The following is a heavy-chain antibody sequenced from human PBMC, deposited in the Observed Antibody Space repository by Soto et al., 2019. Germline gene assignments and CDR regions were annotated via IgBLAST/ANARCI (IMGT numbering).Heavy chain of an antibody. CDR3: ARIDPGYNSNSYMDV. Sequence: GGSLRLSCAASGFTFSTYAMSWVRQAPGKGLEWVSVIGGRAGSTYYADSVKGRFTISRDNSKNTVYLQMNSLRAEDTAVYYCARIDPGYNSNSYMDVWGKGTTVTVSS. D-gene: IGHD6-13*01. CDR2: IGGRAGST. CDR1: GFTFSTYA. J-gene: IGHJ6*03. V-gene: IGHV3-23*01.